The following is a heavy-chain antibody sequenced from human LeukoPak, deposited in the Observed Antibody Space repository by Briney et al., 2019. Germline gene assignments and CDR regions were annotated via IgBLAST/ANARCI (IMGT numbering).Heavy chain of an antibody. CDR1: GFTFSSYG. CDR2: ISYDGSNK. Sequence: PGRSLRLSCAASGFTFSSYGMHWVRQAPGKGLEWVAVISYDGSNKYHADSVKGRFTISRDNSKNTLYLQMNSLRAEDTAVYYCASGQGAQFDYWGQGTLVTVSS. CDR3: ASGQGAQFDY. D-gene: IGHD3-16*01. V-gene: IGHV3-30*03. J-gene: IGHJ4*02.